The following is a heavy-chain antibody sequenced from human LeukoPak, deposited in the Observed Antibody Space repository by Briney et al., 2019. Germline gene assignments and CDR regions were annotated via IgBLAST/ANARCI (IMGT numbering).Heavy chain of an antibody. J-gene: IGHJ5*02. Sequence: QSGGSLRLSCATSGFTFSNYGMHWVRQAPGKGLEWVAVISSDETNIRYGDSVRGRFTVSRDNAKNTVYLQMNSLGADDTAVYYCAKDPYRVVFATGNHLDPWGQGTLVTVSS. CDR2: ISSDETNI. D-gene: IGHD2-15*01. CDR3: AKDPYRVVFATGNHLDP. CDR1: GFTFSNYG. V-gene: IGHV3-30*18.